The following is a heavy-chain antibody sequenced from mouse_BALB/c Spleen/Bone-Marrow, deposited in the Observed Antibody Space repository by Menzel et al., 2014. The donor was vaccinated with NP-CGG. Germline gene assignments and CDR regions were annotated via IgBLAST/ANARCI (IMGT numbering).Heavy chain of an antibody. V-gene: IGHV1S81*02. J-gene: IGHJ3*01. Sequence: QVHVKQSGAELVKSGAPVRLSCKASGYSFTTYWIHWVKQRPGQGLEWIGEINPSNGRTNYNEKFKSKATLTVDKSSSTAYMQLSSLTSEDSAVYYCARYDGPAWFAYWGQGTLVTVSA. D-gene: IGHD2-3*01. CDR1: GYSFTTYW. CDR3: ARYDGPAWFAY. CDR2: INPSNGRT.